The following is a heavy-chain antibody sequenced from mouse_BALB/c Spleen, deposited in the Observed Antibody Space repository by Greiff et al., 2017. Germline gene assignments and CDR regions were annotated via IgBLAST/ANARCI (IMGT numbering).Heavy chain of an antibody. J-gene: IGHJ4*01. CDR3: AREGAMDY. CDR2: INPGSGGT. Sequence: VQLVESGAELVRPGTSVKVSCKASGYAFTNYLIEWVKQRPGQGLEWIGVINPGSGGTNYNEKFKGKATLTADKSSSTAYMQLSSLTSDDSAVYFCAREGAMDYWGQGTSVTVSS. CDR1: GYAFTNYL. V-gene: IGHV1-54*01.